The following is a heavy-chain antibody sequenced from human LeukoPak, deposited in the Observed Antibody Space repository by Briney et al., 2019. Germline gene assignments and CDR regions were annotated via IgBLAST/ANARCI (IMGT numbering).Heavy chain of an antibody. Sequence: EXXSLTCTVSGGSISSSSYYWGWIRQPPGKGLEWIGSIYYSGSTYYSPSLKSRVTISVDTSKNQFSLKLSSVTAADTAVYYCASLLKSHYYDSSGYYYGIDYWGQGTLVTVSS. CDR3: ASLLKSHYYDSSGYYYGIDY. CDR1: GGSISSSSYY. CDR2: IYYSGST. D-gene: IGHD3-22*01. J-gene: IGHJ4*02. V-gene: IGHV4-39*01.